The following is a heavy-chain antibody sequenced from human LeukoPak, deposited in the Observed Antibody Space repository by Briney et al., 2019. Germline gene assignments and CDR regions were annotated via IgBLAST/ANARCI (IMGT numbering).Heavy chain of an antibody. J-gene: IGHJ5*02. CDR1: GGSISSYC. CDR3: ATSYDAKPAPYDL. D-gene: IGHD3-3*01. CDR2: IYTSGST. V-gene: IGHV4-4*09. Sequence: SETLSLTCPVTGGSISSYCWSWVRQPPGKGLEGIGYIYTSGSTGYNPPLNSRVTMSVDTSKNQLSMELRFLTAADTAVYFCATSYDAKPAPYDLWGQGTLVTVSS.